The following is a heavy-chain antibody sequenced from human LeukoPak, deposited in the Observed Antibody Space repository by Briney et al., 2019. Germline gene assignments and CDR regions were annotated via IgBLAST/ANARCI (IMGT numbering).Heavy chain of an antibody. J-gene: IGHJ4*02. CDR2: ISYDGSNK. V-gene: IGHV3-30-3*01. CDR1: GFTFSSYA. Sequence: GRSLRLSCAASGFTFSSYAMHWVRQAPGKGLEWVAVISYDGSNKYYADSVKGRFTISRDNSKNTLYLQMNSLRAGDTAVYYCASDVDTAMAPANYWGQGTLVTVSS. CDR3: ASDVDTAMAPANY. D-gene: IGHD5-18*01.